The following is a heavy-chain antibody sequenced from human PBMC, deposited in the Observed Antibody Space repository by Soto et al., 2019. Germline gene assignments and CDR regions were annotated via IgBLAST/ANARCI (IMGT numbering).Heavy chain of an antibody. D-gene: IGHD2-2*01. J-gene: IGHJ6*02. CDR2: ISSSSSYI. CDR1: GFTFSSYS. V-gene: IGHV3-21*01. CDR3: ARADIVVVPVRTRAEPNYYYGMDV. Sequence: TGGSLRLSCAASGFTFSSYSMNWVRQAPGKGLEWVSSISSSSSYIYYADSVKGRFTISRDNAKNSLYLQMNSLRAEDTAVYYCARADIVVVPVRTRAEPNYYYGMDVWGQGTTVTVSS.